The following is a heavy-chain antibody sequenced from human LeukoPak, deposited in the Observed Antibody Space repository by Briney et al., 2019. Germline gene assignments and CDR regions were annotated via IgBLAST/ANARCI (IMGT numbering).Heavy chain of an antibody. CDR1: GFTFDDYA. CDR3: AKDKTAGSYYGMDV. D-gene: IGHD1-1*01. Sequence: GGSLRLSCAASGFTFDDYAMHWVRQAPGKGLEWVSGISWNSGSIGYADSVKGRFTISRDNAKNSLYLQMNSLRAEDTALYYCAKDKTAGSYYGMDVWGQGTTVTVSS. V-gene: IGHV3-9*01. J-gene: IGHJ6*02. CDR2: ISWNSGSI.